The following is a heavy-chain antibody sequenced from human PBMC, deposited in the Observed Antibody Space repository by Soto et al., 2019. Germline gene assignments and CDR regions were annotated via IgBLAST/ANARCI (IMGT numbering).Heavy chain of an antibody. J-gene: IGHJ4*02. CDR1: GFTFSSYA. V-gene: IGHV3-23*01. Sequence: TGGSLRLSCAASGFTFSSYAMSWVRQAPGKGLEWVSGINDSGDSTYYADSVKGRFTISRDNSKNTLFLQMNSLRAEDTALYYCAKGSRGYYGSTNYYYFDSWGQGTPVTVSS. CDR2: INDSGDST. CDR3: AKGSRGYYGSTNYYYFDS. D-gene: IGHD3-22*01.